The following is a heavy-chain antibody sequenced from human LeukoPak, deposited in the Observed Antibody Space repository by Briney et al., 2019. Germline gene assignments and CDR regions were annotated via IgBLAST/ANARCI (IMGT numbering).Heavy chain of an antibody. CDR2: ISCSGSTI. CDR1: GFTFSCYE. Sequence: QPGGPLRLSCAASGFTFSCYEMNWVPQAPGKGLEWVSYISCSGSTIYYADSVKGRFTISRDNAKNSLYLQMNSLSAEDTAVYYCAGNVVVVAATRGYYYGMDVWGQGTTVTVSS. V-gene: IGHV3-48*03. CDR3: AGNVVVVAATRGYYYGMDV. D-gene: IGHD2-15*01. J-gene: IGHJ6*02.